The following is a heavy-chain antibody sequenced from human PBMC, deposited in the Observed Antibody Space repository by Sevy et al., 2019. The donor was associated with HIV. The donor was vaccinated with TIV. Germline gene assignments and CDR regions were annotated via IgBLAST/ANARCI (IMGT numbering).Heavy chain of an antibody. CDR2: IKKDGTDK. Sequence: GESLKISCAVSGFTFSNHWMTWVRQAPGKGLEWMANIKKDGTDKFYVDSVMGRFSISRDNAKDLLYLQMNSLRVEDTAVYYCARDRRVEYGGSDYWGQGTLVTVSS. V-gene: IGHV3-7*03. J-gene: IGHJ4*02. CDR1: GFTFSNHW. D-gene: IGHD3-10*01. CDR3: ARDRRVEYGGSDY.